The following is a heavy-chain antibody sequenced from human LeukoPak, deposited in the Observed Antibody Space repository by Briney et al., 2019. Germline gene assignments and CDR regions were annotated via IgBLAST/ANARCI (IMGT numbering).Heavy chain of an antibody. CDR2: IYTSGST. J-gene: IGHJ3*02. CDR1: GGSISSGSYY. D-gene: IGHD2-21*01. CDR3: AKLDYCGGDCYQPGTFDI. V-gene: IGHV4-61*02. Sequence: SETLSLTCTVSGGSISSGSYYWSWIRQPAGKGLEWIGRIYTSGSTNYNPSLKSRVTISLDTSKNQFSLKLSSVTAADTAVYYCAKLDYCGGDCYQPGTFDIWGQGTMVTVSS.